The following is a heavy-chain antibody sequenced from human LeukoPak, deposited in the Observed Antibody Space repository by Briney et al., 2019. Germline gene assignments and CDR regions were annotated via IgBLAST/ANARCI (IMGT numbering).Heavy chain of an antibody. V-gene: IGHV3-74*01. J-gene: IGHJ4*02. CDR2: VNSDGSST. D-gene: IGHD6-19*01. CDR3: TTGTAVADTAY. Sequence: GGSLRLSCAASGFTFSSYGMHWVRQTPGKGLVWVSRVNSDGSSTNYADSVKGRFTISRDNAKNTLFLQMDSLRAEDTAVYYCTTGTAVADTAYWGQGTLVTVSS. CDR1: GFTFSSYG.